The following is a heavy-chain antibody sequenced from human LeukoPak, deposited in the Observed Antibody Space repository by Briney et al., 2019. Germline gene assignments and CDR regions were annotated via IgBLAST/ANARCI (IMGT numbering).Heavy chain of an antibody. J-gene: IGHJ4*02. Sequence: PGGSLRLSCAASGFTFSSYSMNWVRQAPGKGLEWVSYISSSSSTIYYADSVKGRFTISRDNAKNSLYLQMNSLRAEDTAVYYCARDMLSRSNPVGYWGQGTLVTVSS. D-gene: IGHD2-8*01. CDR2: ISSSSSTI. CDR3: ARDMLSRSNPVGY. CDR1: GFTFSSYS. V-gene: IGHV3-48*01.